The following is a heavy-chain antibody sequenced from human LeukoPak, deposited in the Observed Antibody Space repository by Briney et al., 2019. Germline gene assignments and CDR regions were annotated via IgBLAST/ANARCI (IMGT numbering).Heavy chain of an antibody. D-gene: IGHD3-10*01. CDR2: IYYSGST. CDR3: ARVTESYGSGRRHNYYYYYMDV. V-gene: IGHV4-59*01. J-gene: IGHJ6*03. Sequence: PSETLSLTCTVSGGSISSYYWSWIRQPPGKGLEWIGYIYYSGSTYYNPSLKSRVTISVDTSKNQFSLKLSSVTAADTAVYYCARVTESYGSGRRHNYYYYYMDVWGKGTTVTISS. CDR1: GGSISSYY.